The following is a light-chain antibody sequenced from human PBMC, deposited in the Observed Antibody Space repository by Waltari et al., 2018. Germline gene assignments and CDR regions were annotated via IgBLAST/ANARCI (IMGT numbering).Light chain of an antibody. CDR2: AAS. J-gene: IGKJ3*01. Sequence: EIVMTQSPATLSVSPGEGVTLSCRASQTIANKLAWYQQKPGQAPRLLIYAASTRATGVPGRFSGGGSGTEFTLSISSLQSEDFAVYYCLQYFSWPPRVIFGPGTKVDMK. V-gene: IGKV3-15*01. CDR1: QTIANK. CDR3: LQYFSWPPRVI.